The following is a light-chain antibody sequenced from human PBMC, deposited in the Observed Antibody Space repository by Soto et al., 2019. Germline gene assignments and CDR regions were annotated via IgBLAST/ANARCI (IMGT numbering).Light chain of an antibody. CDR1: QSISSW. V-gene: IGKV1-5*01. Sequence: DIQMTQSPSALSASVGDRVTITCRASQSISSWLAWYQQKPGKAPRLLIYDASYLERGVPSRFGGSGSGTEFTLTISDLQPDDLATYYCQQYNNFWTFGPGTKVEI. J-gene: IGKJ1*01. CDR2: DAS. CDR3: QQYNNFWT.